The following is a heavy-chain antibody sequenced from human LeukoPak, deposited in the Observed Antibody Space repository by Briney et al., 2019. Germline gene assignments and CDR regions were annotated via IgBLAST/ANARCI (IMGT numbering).Heavy chain of an antibody. D-gene: IGHD3-22*01. V-gene: IGHV4-59*12. J-gene: IGHJ4*02. CDR2: IYYSGST. Sequence: SETLSLTCTVSGGSISSYYWSWIRQPPGKGLEWIGYIYYSGSTNYNPSLKSRVTISVDTSKNQFSLKLSSVTAADTAVFYCASGTWGFYDTTVGVYWGQGTLVTVSS. CDR1: GGSISSYY. CDR3: ASGTWGFYDTTVGVY.